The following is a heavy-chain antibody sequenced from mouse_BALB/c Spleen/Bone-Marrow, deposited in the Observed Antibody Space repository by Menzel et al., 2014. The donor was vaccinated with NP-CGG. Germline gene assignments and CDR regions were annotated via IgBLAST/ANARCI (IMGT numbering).Heavy chain of an antibody. D-gene: IGHD4-1*01. J-gene: IGHJ3*01. V-gene: IGHV1-69*02. CDR2: IYPSDSYT. Sequence: VQLQQSGAELVRPGASVKLSCKASGYTFTSYWINWVKQRPGQGLEWIGNIYPSDSYTNYNQKFKDKATLTVDKSSSTAYVQLSSPTSEDSAVYYCTTGAYWGQGTLVTVSA. CDR1: GYTFTSYW. CDR3: TTGAY.